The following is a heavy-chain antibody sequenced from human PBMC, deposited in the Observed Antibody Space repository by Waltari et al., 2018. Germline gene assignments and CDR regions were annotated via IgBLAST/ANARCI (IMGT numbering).Heavy chain of an antibody. V-gene: IGHV4-39*01. CDR1: GGSISSSSYY. J-gene: IGHJ4*02. CDR3: ARHHLKGVAGTLGY. D-gene: IGHD6-19*01. CDR2: IYYSGST. Sequence: QLQLQESGPGLVKPSETLSLTCTVSGGSISSSSYYWGWIRQPPGKGLEWIGSIYYSGSTYYNPSLKSRVTISVDTSKNQFSLKLSSVTAADTAVYYCARHHLKGVAGTLGYWGQGTLVTVSS.